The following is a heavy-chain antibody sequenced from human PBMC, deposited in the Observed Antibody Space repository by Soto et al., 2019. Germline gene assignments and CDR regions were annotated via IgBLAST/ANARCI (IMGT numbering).Heavy chain of an antibody. V-gene: IGHV1-69*02. D-gene: IGHD3-3*01. Sequence: QVLLVQSGAEVKRPGSSVKVSCKVSGGTFSTYTISWVRQAPGQGLEWMGRIIPMFGLPNHAQKFQGRVTITADKSTHTSYLEMTGLTSGDTAVYYCAFDMNTGVVYFDNWGQGTLVTVSS. J-gene: IGHJ4*02. CDR1: GGTFSTYT. CDR3: AFDMNTGVVYFDN. CDR2: IIPMFGLP.